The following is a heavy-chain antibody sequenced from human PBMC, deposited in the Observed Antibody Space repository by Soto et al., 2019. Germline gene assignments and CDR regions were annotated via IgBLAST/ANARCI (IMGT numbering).Heavy chain of an antibody. CDR3: ARDDSGYPSYFHY. D-gene: IGHD3-16*02. J-gene: IGHJ4*02. Sequence: GGSLRLSCAASGFTFSSYEMDWVRQAPGKGLEWVSYISSGGSTIYYADSVRGRFTISRDNAKNSLYLQMNSLRAEDTAVYYCARDDSGYPSYFHYWGQGTLVTVSS. CDR1: GFTFSSYE. CDR2: ISSGGSTI. V-gene: IGHV3-48*03.